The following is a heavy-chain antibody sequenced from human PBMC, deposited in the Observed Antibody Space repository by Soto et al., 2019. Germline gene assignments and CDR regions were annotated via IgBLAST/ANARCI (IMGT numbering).Heavy chain of an antibody. CDR2: IYYSGST. CDR3: ARVESYYYDSSGYEGFAFDI. J-gene: IGHJ3*02. CDR1: GGSISSGGYY. D-gene: IGHD3-22*01. V-gene: IGHV4-31*03. Sequence: SETLSLTCTVSGGSISSGGYYWSWIRQHPGKGLEWIGYIYYSGSTYYNPSLKSRVTISVDTSKNQFSLKLSSVTAADTAVYHCARVESYYYDSSGYEGFAFDIWGQGTMVTVS.